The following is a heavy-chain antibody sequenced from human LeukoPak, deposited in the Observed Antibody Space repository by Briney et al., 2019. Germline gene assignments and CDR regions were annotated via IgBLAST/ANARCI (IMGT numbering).Heavy chain of an antibody. J-gene: IGHJ5*02. CDR2: MNPNSGNT. CDR3: ARAPHCSSTSCYTRWFDP. CDR1: GYTFTSYD. Sequence: ASVKVSCKASGYTFTSYDINWVRQATGQGLEWMGWMNPNSGNTGYAQKFQGRVTMTRNTSISTAYMELSSLRSEGTAVYYCARAPHCSSTSCYTRWFDPWGQGTLVTVSS. D-gene: IGHD2-2*02. V-gene: IGHV1-8*01.